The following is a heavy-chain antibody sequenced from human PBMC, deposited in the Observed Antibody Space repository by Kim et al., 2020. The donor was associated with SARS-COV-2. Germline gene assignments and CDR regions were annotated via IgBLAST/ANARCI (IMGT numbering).Heavy chain of an antibody. J-gene: IGHJ2*01. D-gene: IGHD3-22*01. CDR3: ARRFYDDISVHALHWY. CDR2: ITSSSDTI. V-gene: IGHV3-48*04. Sequence: GGSLRLSCAASGFTFSTYSMNWVRQAPGKGLEWLSYITSSSDTIYSADSVKGRFTISRYNAKNSLYLLMNSVRAEDTAVYYCARRFYDDISVHALHWY. CDR1: GFTFSTYS.